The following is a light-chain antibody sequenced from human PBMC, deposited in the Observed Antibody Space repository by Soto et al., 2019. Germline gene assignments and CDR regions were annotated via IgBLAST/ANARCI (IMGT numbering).Light chain of an antibody. Sequence: EIGLTQSPGTLSLSPGERATLSCRASQSVSSTCLAWYQQKPGQAPRLLIYGASSRATAIPDRFSGSGSGTDFTLTISRLEPEDFAVYYCQQYGTSPQTFGQGTKV. J-gene: IGKJ1*01. CDR1: QSVSSTC. CDR3: QQYGTSPQT. V-gene: IGKV3-20*01. CDR2: GAS.